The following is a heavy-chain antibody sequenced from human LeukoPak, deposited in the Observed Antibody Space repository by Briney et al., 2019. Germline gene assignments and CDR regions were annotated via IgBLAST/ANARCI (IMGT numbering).Heavy chain of an antibody. CDR1: GYTFTSYD. CDR2: ISAYNGNT. D-gene: IGHD3-22*01. V-gene: IGHV1-18*01. J-gene: IGHJ6*03. Sequence: GASVKVSCKASGYTFTSYDINWVRQATGQGLEWMGWISAYNGNTNYAQKLQGRVTMTTDTSTSTAYMELRSLRSDDTAVYYCARDTYYYDSSSYYMDVWGKGTTVTISS. CDR3: ARDTYYYDSSSYYMDV.